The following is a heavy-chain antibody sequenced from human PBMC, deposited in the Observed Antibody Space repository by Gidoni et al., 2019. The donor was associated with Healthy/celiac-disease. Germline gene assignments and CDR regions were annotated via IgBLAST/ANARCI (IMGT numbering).Heavy chain of an antibody. CDR2: ISSSSSYI. CDR1: GFTFSSYS. V-gene: IGHV3-21*06. J-gene: IGHJ5*02. Sequence: EVQLVESGGGLVKPGGSLRLSCAASGFTFSSYSMNWVRQAPGKGLDWVSSISSSSSYIYYADSVKGRFTISRDNAKNSLYLQMNSLRAEDTAVYYCARDVVPAAPFDPWGQGTLVTVSS. D-gene: IGHD2-2*01. CDR3: ARDVVPAAPFDP.